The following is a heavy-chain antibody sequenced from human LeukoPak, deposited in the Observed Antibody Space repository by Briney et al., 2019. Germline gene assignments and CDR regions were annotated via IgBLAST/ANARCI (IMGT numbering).Heavy chain of an antibody. D-gene: IGHD6-13*01. CDR1: GFTFSSYW. Sequence: PGGSLRLSCAASGFTFSSYWMHWVRQAPGKGLVWVSRINSDGSSTSYADSVKGRFTISRDNAKNSLYLQMNRLRAGDTAVYYCARVAAAGKGFDYWGQGTLVTVSS. V-gene: IGHV3-74*01. J-gene: IGHJ4*02. CDR2: INSDGSST. CDR3: ARVAAAGKGFDY.